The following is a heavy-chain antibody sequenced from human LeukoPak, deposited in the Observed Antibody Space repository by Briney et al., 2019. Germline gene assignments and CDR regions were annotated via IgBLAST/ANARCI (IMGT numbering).Heavy chain of an antibody. CDR3: ARRISITMIVGVPGGAFDI. Sequence: SETLSLTCAVYGGSFSGYYWSWIRQPPGKGLEWIGSIYHSGSTYYNPSLKSRVTISVDTSKNQFSLKLSSVTAADTAVYYCARRISITMIVGVPGGAFDIWGQGTMVTVSS. D-gene: IGHD3-22*01. CDR2: IYHSGST. V-gene: IGHV4-34*01. J-gene: IGHJ3*02. CDR1: GGSFSGYY.